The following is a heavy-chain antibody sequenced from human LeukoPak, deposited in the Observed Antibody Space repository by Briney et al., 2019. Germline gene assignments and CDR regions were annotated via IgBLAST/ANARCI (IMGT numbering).Heavy chain of an antibody. CDR1: GGSISSGDYY. CDR3: ARRRAWQRPSSYYYGMDV. J-gene: IGHJ6*02. D-gene: IGHD6-25*01. CDR2: IYYSGST. Sequence: PSETLSLTCTVSGGSISSGDYYWSWIRQPPGKGLEWIGYIYYSGSTYYNPSLKSRVTISVDTSKNQFSLKLSSVTAADTAVYYCARRRAWQRPSSYYYGMDVWGQGTTVIVSS. V-gene: IGHV4-30-4*08.